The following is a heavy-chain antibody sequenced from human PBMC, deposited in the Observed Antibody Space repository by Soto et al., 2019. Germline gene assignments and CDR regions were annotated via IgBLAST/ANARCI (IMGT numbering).Heavy chain of an antibody. CDR2: INPNSGGT. J-gene: IGHJ5*02. V-gene: IGHV1-2*04. D-gene: IGHD1-7*01. Sequence: ASVKVSCTASGYTFTGYYRHWVRQAPGQGLEWMGWINPNSGGTNYAQKFQGWVTMTRDTSISTAYMELSRLRSDDTAVYYCAREGTRYRRFGFDPWGQGTLVTVSS. CDR1: GYTFTGYY. CDR3: AREGTRYRRFGFDP.